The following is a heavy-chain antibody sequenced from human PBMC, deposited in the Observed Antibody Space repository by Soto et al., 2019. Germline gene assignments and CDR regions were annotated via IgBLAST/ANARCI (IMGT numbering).Heavy chain of an antibody. D-gene: IGHD5-18*01. CDR2: IWYDGSNK. CDR1: GFTFSSYG. Sequence: PGGSLRLSCAASGFTFSSYGMHWVRQAPGKGLEWVAVIWYDGSNKYYSTSLKTRLTISKDTSKNQVVLTMTNMDPVDTATYYCARIPRYSYGSWYFDYWGQGTLVTVSS. V-gene: IGHV3-33*03. CDR3: ARIPRYSYGSWYFDY. J-gene: IGHJ4*02.